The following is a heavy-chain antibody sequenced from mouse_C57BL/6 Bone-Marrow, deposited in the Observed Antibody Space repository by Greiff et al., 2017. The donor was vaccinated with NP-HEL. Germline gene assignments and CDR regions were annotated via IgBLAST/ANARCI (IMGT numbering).Heavy chain of an antibody. CDR1: GYTFTSYW. D-gene: IGHD2-3*01. CDR2: IYPSDSET. Sequence: QVQLQQSGAELVRPGSSVKLSCKASGYTFTSYWMDWVKQRPGQGLEWIGNIYPSDSETHYNQKFKDKATLTVDKSSSTAYMQLSSLTSEDSAVYYCARGMVKVYFDYWGQGTTLTVSS. V-gene: IGHV1-61*01. J-gene: IGHJ2*01. CDR3: ARGMVKVYFDY.